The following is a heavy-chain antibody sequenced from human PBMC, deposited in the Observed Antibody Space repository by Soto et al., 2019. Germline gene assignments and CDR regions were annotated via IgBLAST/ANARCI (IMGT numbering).Heavy chain of an antibody. CDR3: ARQKGEAARSGLY. CDR2: IYYSGST. Sequence: SETLSLTCTVSGGSVSSCSYYWCWIRHPPGKGLEWIGSIYYSGSTYYNPSLKSRVTISVDTSKNQFSLKLSSVTPADTAVYYCARQKGEAARSGLYWGQGTLVTVSS. CDR1: GGSVSSCSYY. D-gene: IGHD6-6*01. V-gene: IGHV4-39*01. J-gene: IGHJ4*02.